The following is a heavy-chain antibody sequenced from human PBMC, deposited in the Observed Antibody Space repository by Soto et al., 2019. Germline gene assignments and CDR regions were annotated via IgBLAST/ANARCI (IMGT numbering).Heavy chain of an antibody. D-gene: IGHD3-10*01. CDR3: ASNWFGRYDS. CDR2: IDAGNGNT. V-gene: IGHV1-3*01. Sequence: VHLVQSAAEVKNPGASVKVSCKTSGFPFSNFAMHWVRQAPGQRLEWMGWIDAGNGNTYYSERLQGRVTITRDTSATTVNMELKSLRSEDTAVYYCASNWFGRYDSWGQGTLVTVSS. CDR1: GFPFSNFA. J-gene: IGHJ4*02.